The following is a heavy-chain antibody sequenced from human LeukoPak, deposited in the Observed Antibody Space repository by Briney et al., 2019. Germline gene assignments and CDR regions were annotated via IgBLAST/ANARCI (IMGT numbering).Heavy chain of an antibody. D-gene: IGHD3-10*01. CDR3: AKDPEGFGELSQYGMDV. V-gene: IGHV3-23*01. CDR2: IGGSGGST. Sequence: GGSLRLSCAASGFTFYTYAMSWVRQAPGKGLEWVSAIGGSGGSTFYADSVMGRLTISRDNSENTLYLQMNSLGAEDTAVYFCAKDPEGFGELSQYGMDVWGQGTTVTVSS. J-gene: IGHJ6*02. CDR1: GFTFYTYA.